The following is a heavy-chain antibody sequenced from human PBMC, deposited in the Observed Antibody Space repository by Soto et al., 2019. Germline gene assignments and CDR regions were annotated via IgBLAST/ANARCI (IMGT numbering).Heavy chain of an antibody. CDR1: GFTFSSYG. CDR3: AKDRSSSWSFDY. CDR2: ISYDGSNK. D-gene: IGHD6-13*01. Sequence: QVQLVESGGGVVQPGRSLRLSCAASGFTFSSYGMHWVRQAPGKGLEWVAVISYDGSNKYYADSVKGRFTISRDSSKNTLYLQMNSLRAEDTAVYYCAKDRSSSWSFDYWGQGTLVTVSS. J-gene: IGHJ4*02. V-gene: IGHV3-30*18.